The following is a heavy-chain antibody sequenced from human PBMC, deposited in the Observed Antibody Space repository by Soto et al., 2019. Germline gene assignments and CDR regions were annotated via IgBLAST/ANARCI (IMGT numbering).Heavy chain of an antibody. D-gene: IGHD6-6*01. J-gene: IGHJ5*02. Sequence: LSLTCIVSGGSISSSSYYWGWIRQPPGKGLEWIGSIYYSGSTYYNPSLKSRVTISVDTSKNQFSLKLSSVTAADTAVFYCARHRARNWFDPRGQGTLV. CDR1: GGSISSSSYY. CDR3: ARHRARNWFDP. V-gene: IGHV4-39*01. CDR2: IYYSGST.